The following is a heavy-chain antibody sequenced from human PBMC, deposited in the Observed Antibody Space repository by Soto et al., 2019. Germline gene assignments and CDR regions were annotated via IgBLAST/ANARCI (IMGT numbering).Heavy chain of an antibody. CDR1: GLTVSGKKY. CDR2: LYDVDGS. Sequence: DVQLVESGGGLMQPGESLRLSCAASGLTVSGKKYVAWVRQAPGKGLEWVSALYDVDGSFYADSVKGRFTTSSDSSKTTVYLQMNGLRPDDAAVYYCATWHKGEPPYDVWGKGTTVTFSS. CDR3: ATWHKGEPPYDV. J-gene: IGHJ3*01. D-gene: IGHD1-1*01. V-gene: IGHV3-53*01.